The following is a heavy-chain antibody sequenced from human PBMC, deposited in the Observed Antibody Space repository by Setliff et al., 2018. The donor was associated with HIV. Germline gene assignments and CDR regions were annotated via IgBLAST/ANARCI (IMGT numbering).Heavy chain of an antibody. V-gene: IGHV1-18*01. CDR3: TRAPGTGDYPFYMDV. CDR1: GYTFIDYG. CDR2: INPYNGKR. D-gene: IGHD3-10*01. J-gene: IGHJ6*03. Sequence: ASVKVSCKASGYTFIDYGFCWVRQAPGQGLEWMGWINPYNGKRNYAQSLQGRVTMTTDTSTNSAYMELRNLKSDDTAVYYCTRAPGTGDYPFYMDVWGKGTTVTVSS.